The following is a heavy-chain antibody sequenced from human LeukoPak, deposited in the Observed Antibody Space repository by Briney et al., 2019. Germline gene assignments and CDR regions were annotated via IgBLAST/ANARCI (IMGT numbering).Heavy chain of an antibody. J-gene: IGHJ4*02. Sequence: GASLNISCKGSGYMFTRYWIGWVRQMPGKGLEWIGIIFPGDSDTKYSPSFQGQVTISVDKSINTAYLQWSSLQAADTAMFYCARRDGYNDLDYWGQGTLVTVSS. CDR3: ARRDGYNDLDY. D-gene: IGHD5-24*01. CDR1: GYMFTRYW. CDR2: IFPGDSDT. V-gene: IGHV5-51*01.